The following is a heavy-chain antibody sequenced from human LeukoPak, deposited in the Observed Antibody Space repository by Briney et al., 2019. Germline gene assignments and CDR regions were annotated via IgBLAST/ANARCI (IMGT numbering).Heavy chain of an antibody. V-gene: IGHV3-30*18. CDR2: ISYDGSNK. J-gene: IGHJ6*02. D-gene: IGHD4-17*01. CDR3: AKDDYGVPDYYGMDV. CDR1: GFTFSSYG. Sequence: GRSLRLSCAASGFTFSSYGMHWVRQAPGKGLEWVAVISYDGSNKYYADSVKGRFAISRDDSKNTLYLQMNSLRAEDTAVYYCAKDDYGVPDYYGMDVWGQGTTVTVSS.